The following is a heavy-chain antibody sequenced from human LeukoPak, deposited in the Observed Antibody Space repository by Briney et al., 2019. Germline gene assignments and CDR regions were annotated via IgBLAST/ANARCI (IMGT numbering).Heavy chain of an antibody. J-gene: IGHJ4*02. Sequence: GGSLRLSCAASGSTFSSYGMHWVRQAPGKGLEWVAVISYDGSNKYYVDPVKGRFTISRDNSKNTLDLQMNSLRAEDTAVYYCVRGSRDYIWGSYRSDPKIPFEYWGQGTLVTVSS. CDR1: GSTFSSYG. D-gene: IGHD3-16*02. V-gene: IGHV3-30*03. CDR2: ISYDGSNK. CDR3: VRGSRDYIWGSYRSDPKIPFEY.